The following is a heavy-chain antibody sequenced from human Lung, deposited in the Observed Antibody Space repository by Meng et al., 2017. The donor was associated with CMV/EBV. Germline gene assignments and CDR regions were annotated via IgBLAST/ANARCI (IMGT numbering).Heavy chain of an antibody. J-gene: IGHJ4*02. CDR2: INAGNGNT. Sequence: QVHAVRLGPRVKRPGAQVKVSCKASDYTFTGYGVSWVRQAPGQRLEWMGWINAGNGNTKYSQKFQGRVTITRDTSASTAYMELSSLRSEDTAVYYCARDQGAWFGEAPRFDYWGQGTLVTVSS. V-gene: IGHV1-3*01. D-gene: IGHD3-10*01. CDR3: ARDQGAWFGEAPRFDY. CDR1: DYTFTGYG.